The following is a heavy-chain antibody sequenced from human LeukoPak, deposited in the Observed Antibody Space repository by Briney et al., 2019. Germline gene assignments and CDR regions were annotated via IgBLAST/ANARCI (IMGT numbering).Heavy chain of an antibody. Sequence: GGSLRLSCAASGFTFSSYSMNWVRQAPGKGLEWVSSISSSSSYIYYANSVKGRFTISRDNAKNSLYLQMNSLRAEDTAVYYCARDPTTVTTGRDIWGQGTMVTVSS. V-gene: IGHV3-21*01. CDR2: ISSSSSYI. J-gene: IGHJ3*02. D-gene: IGHD4-17*01. CDR3: ARDPTTVTTGRDI. CDR1: GFTFSSYS.